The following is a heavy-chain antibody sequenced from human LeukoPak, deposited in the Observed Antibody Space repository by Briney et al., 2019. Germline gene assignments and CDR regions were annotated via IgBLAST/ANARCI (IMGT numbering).Heavy chain of an antibody. CDR1: GFTVSDNY. V-gene: IGHV3-53*01. CDR3: ARDAPQVPAAGVLAS. CDR2: MYSRGDT. Sequence: TGGSLRLSCAASGFTVSDNYMSWVRQAPGKGLEWVSVMYSRGDTYYADSVKDRFAFSRDISKNTLYLQMNGLRTEDTAMYYCARDAPQVPAAGVLASWGQGTLVTVSS. J-gene: IGHJ5*02. D-gene: IGHD6-13*01.